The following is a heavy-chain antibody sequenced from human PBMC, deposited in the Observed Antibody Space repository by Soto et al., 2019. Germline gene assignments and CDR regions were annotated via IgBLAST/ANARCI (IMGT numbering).Heavy chain of an antibody. Sequence: LSLTCAVYGGSFSGYYWSWIRQPPGKGLEWIGEIDHSGSTNYNPSLKSRVTISVDTSKNQFSLKLSSVTAADTAVYYCAASKEFYDFWSVAYYYYYGMDVWGQGTSVTVSS. J-gene: IGHJ6*02. CDR2: IDHSGST. CDR1: GGSFSGYY. CDR3: AASKEFYDFWSVAYYYYYGMDV. V-gene: IGHV4-34*01. D-gene: IGHD3-3*01.